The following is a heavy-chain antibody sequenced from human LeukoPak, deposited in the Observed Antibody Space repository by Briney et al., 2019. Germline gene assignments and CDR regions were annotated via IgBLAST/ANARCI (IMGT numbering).Heavy chain of an antibody. Sequence: GRSLRLSCAASGFTFSTYVIYWVRQAPGKGLEWVAVISYDGSNKYYADSVKGRYTISRDNSKNTLYLQMNSLRPEDTAVYYCAKSLGATRGYFEHWGQGTLVTVSS. D-gene: IGHD1-26*01. CDR3: AKSLGATRGYFEH. CDR1: GFTFSTYV. J-gene: IGHJ4*02. V-gene: IGHV3-30*04. CDR2: ISYDGSNK.